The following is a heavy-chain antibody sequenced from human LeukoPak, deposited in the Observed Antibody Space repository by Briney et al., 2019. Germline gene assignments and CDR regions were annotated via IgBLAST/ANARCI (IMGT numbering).Heavy chain of an antibody. CDR2: ISGSGGST. V-gene: IGHV3-23*01. CDR1: GFTFSSYA. Sequence: PGGSLRLSCAASGFTFSSYAMSWVRQAPGKGLEWVSAISGSGGSTYYADSVKGRFTISRDNSKNTLYLQMNSLRAEDTAVYYCAKDERMYVWGSYRSYYFDYWGQGTLVTVSS. CDR3: AKDERMYVWGSYRSYYFDY. J-gene: IGHJ4*02. D-gene: IGHD3-16*02.